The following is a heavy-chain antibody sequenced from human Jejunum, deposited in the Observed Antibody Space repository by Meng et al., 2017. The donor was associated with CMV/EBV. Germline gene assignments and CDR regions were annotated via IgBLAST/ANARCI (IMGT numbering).Heavy chain of an antibody. CDR2: VRSDGGDGDNK. V-gene: IGHV3-30*02. CDR3: AKEGSGGPYYQH. J-gene: IGHJ4*02. D-gene: IGHD2-15*01. CDR1: FRISSFV. Sequence: FRISSFVMHWVRQTPDKGLEWVTMVRSDGGDGDNKYYTDSVKGRFTISRDKSNNMLYLYMESLRSEDTAVYYCAKEGSGGPYYQHWGQGTLVTVSS.